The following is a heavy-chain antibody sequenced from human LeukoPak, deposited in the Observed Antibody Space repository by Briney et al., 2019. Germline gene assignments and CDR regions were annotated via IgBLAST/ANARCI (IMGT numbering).Heavy chain of an antibody. V-gene: IGHV1-69*05. D-gene: IGHD2-2*02. CDR2: IIPIFGTA. CDR1: VCTFISYA. J-gene: IGHJ6*03. CDR3: ARQLPRGPHCSSTSCYTGNYYYYMDV. Sequence: APVTVSCKASVCTFISYAISWVGQPPGQGLEGMGWIIPIFGTANYAQKFQGRVTITTDESTSTAYMELSSLRSEDTAVYYCARQLPRGPHCSSTSCYTGNYYYYMDVWGKGTTVTVSS.